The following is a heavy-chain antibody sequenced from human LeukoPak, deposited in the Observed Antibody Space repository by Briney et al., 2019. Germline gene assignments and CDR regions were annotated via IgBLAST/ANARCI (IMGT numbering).Heavy chain of an antibody. J-gene: IGHJ4*02. CDR1: GVSITSFY. CDR3: ASTGYCIGGSCYSNYFDH. CDR2: IYFSGST. D-gene: IGHD2-15*01. Sequence: PSETLSLTCTVSGVSITSFYWSWIRQPPGKGLEWIGYIYFSGSTNYNPSLKGRVTVSLDTTKNQVSLKLSSVSAADTAVYYCASTGYCIGGSCYSNYFDHWGQGTLVTVSS. V-gene: IGHV4-59*08.